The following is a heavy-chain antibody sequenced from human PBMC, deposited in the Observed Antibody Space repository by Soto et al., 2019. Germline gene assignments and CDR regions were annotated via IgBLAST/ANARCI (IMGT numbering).Heavy chain of an antibody. CDR2: ISYDGSNK. CDR3: AKDLGSGSYETSDY. V-gene: IGHV3-30*04. Sequence: QVQLVESGGGVVQPGRSLRLSCAASGFTFSSYAMHWVRQAPGKGLEWVAVISYDGSNKYYADSVKGRFTISRDNSKNTLYLQMNSLRAEDTAVYYCAKDLGSGSYETSDYWGQGTLVTVSS. D-gene: IGHD1-26*01. CDR1: GFTFSSYA. J-gene: IGHJ4*02.